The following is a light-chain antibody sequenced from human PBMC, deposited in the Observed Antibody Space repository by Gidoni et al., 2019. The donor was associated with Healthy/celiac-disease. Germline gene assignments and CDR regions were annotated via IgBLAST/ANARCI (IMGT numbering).Light chain of an antibody. CDR1: SSDVGGYNY. J-gene: IGLJ2*01. V-gene: IGLV2-14*01. CDR3: SSYTSSSPLV. Sequence: QSALTQPASVSGSPGQSITISCTGTSSDVGGYNYVAWYQQHPGKAPKLIIYDVSDRPSGVSKRFSGSKSGNTASLTISGLQAEDEADYDCSSYTSSSPLVFGGGTKLTVL. CDR2: DVS.